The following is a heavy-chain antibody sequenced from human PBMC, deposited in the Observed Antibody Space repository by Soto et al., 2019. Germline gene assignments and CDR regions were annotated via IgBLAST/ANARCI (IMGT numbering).Heavy chain of an antibody. CDR3: ARISGNRDY. CDR1: GGSISSYY. Sequence: HSETLSLTCTVSGGSISSYYWSWIRQPPGKGLEWIGYIYYSGSTNYNPSLKSRVTISVDTSKNQFSLKLSSVTAADTAVYYCARISGNRDYWGQGTLVTVSS. D-gene: IGHD1-1*01. V-gene: IGHV4-59*01. CDR2: IYYSGST. J-gene: IGHJ4*02.